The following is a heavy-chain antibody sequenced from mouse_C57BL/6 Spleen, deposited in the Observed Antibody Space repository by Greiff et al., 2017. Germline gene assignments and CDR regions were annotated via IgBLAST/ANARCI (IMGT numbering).Heavy chain of an antibody. CDR1: GYTFTSYW. Sequence: QVQLQQPGAELVKPGASVKLSCKASGYTFTSYWMHWVKQRPGRGLEWIGRIDPNSGGTKYNEKFKSKATLTVDKTTSTAYMQISSLTSEDSAVYCWASGADCSSSYAMDYWGQGASVTVSS. J-gene: IGHJ4*01. CDR2: IDPNSGGT. D-gene: IGHD1-1*01. V-gene: IGHV1-72*01. CDR3: ASGADCSSSYAMDY.